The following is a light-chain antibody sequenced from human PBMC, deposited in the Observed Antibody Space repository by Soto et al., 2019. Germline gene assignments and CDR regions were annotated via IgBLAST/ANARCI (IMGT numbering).Light chain of an antibody. CDR3: CSFAGSYTYV. CDR2: DVS. J-gene: IGLJ1*01. CDR1: SSDVGRYDY. V-gene: IGLV2-11*01. Sequence: QSVLTQPRSVSGSPGQSVTISCSGTSSDVGRYDYVSWYQQHPGKAPKLIIYDVSERPSGVPDRFSGSKFGNTASLTISGRQAEDEADYSCCSFAGSYTYVFGTGPKVTVL.